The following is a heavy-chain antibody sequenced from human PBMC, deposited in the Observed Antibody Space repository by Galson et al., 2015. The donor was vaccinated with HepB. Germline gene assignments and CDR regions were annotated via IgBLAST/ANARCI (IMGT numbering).Heavy chain of an antibody. V-gene: IGHV3-43*01. CDR1: GFTFDDYT. Sequence: SLRLSCAASGFTFDDYTMHWVRQAPGKGLEWVSLISWDGGSTYYEDSVKGRFTISRDNSKNSLYLQMNSLRAEDTAVYYCARGKTRYFDWYSAFDIWGQGTMVTVSS. J-gene: IGHJ3*02. CDR2: ISWDGGST. D-gene: IGHD3-9*01. CDR3: ARGKTRYFDWYSAFDI.